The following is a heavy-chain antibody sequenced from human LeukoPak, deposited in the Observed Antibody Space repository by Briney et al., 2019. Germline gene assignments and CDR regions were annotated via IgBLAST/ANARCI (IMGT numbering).Heavy chain of an antibody. J-gene: IGHJ4*02. Sequence: PSETLSLTCTASGGSISSNNYFWGWIRQTPGKRLEWIGSMYYSGNTYYNLSLKSRVTISVDTSKNQFSLKLSSVTAADAALYYCARHKIWLPTYYFDYWGQGTLVTVSS. CDR3: ARHKIWLPTYYFDY. CDR1: GGSISSNNYF. D-gene: IGHD3-9*01. V-gene: IGHV4-39*01. CDR2: MYYSGNT.